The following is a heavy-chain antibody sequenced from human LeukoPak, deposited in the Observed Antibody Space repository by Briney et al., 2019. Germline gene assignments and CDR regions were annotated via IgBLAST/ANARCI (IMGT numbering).Heavy chain of an antibody. CDR3: ARDSRGVGWQWLVHRNWFDP. CDR1: GGTFSSYA. V-gene: IGHV1-8*02. D-gene: IGHD6-19*01. J-gene: IGHJ5*02. Sequence: ASVKVSCKASGGTFSSYAISWVRQAPGQGLEWMGWMNPNSGNTGYAQKFQGRVTMTRNTSISTAYMELSSLRSEDTAVYYCARDSRGVGWQWLVHRNWFDPWGQGTLVTVSS. CDR2: MNPNSGNT.